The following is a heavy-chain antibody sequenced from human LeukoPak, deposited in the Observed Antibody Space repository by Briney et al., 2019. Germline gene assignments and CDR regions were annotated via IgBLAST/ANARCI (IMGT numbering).Heavy chain of an antibody. V-gene: IGHV3-74*01. CDR3: ARGRYYLDS. D-gene: IGHD4-17*01. J-gene: IGHJ4*02. Sequence: GGSLRLSCAASGFTFSTYWMHWVRRAPGKGLVWVSRFNSDGRGTFYADSVKGRFTISRDNAKNTLYLQMNSLRAEDTAIYYCARGRYYLDSWGQGTLVTVSS. CDR1: GFTFSTYW. CDR2: FNSDGRGT.